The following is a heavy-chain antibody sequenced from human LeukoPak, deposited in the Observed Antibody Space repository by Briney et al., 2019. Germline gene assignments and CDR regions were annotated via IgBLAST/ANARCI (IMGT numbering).Heavy chain of an antibody. J-gene: IGHJ4*02. CDR3: ARGQWLDNY. CDR2: INHSGST. Sequence: PLETLSLTCAVYGASFSGFHWSWIRQPPGKGLEWIGEINHSGSTNYNPSLKSRVTISVDTSKNQFSLKLSSVTAADTAVYYCARGQWLDNYWGQGTLVTVSS. CDR1: GASFSGFH. D-gene: IGHD6-19*01. V-gene: IGHV4-34*01.